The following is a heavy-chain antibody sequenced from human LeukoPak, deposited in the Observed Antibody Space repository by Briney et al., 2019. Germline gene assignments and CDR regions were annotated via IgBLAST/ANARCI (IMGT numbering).Heavy chain of an antibody. CDR1: GGSISSSSNY. CDR2: INYSGST. V-gene: IGHV4-39*01. Sequence: SETLSLTCTVSGGSISSSSNYWGWVRPPPGKGLEWIGLINYSGSTYYNSSLKSRVTISVDTSKNQFSLNLRAVTAADTAVYYCARRADSGWHFDYWGQGTLVTVSS. CDR3: ARRADSGWHFDY. D-gene: IGHD6-19*01. J-gene: IGHJ4*02.